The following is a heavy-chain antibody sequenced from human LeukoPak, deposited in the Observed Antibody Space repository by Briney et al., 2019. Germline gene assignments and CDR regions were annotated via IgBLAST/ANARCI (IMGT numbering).Heavy chain of an antibody. V-gene: IGHV3-48*04. Sequence: AGGSLRLSCAASGFTFSTYSMNWVRQAPGKGLEWVSYISSSSSTIYYADSVKGRFTISRDNAKNSLYLQMNSLRAEDMALYYCAKEVYSSSGYPEDAFDMWGQGTMVTVSS. J-gene: IGHJ3*02. CDR3: AKEVYSSSGYPEDAFDM. CDR1: GFTFSTYS. D-gene: IGHD6-13*01. CDR2: ISSSSSTI.